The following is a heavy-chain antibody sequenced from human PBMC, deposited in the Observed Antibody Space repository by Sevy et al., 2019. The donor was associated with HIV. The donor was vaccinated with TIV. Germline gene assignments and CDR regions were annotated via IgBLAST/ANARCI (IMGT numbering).Heavy chain of an antibody. J-gene: IGHJ3*02. Sequence: LSLTCAASGITFNNYAMNWVRQAPGKGLDWVSTIFGSGGTTYYADPVKGRFTISRDNSKNTLYLQMYSRRTEDTALYYCAGVRFDSSGSFDALDIWGQGTMVTVS. CDR2: IFGSGGTT. CDR1: GITFNNYA. D-gene: IGHD3-22*01. CDR3: AGVRFDSSGSFDALDI. V-gene: IGHV3-23*01.